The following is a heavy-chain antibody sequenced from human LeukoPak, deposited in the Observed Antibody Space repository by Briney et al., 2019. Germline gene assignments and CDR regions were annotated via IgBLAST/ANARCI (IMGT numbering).Heavy chain of an antibody. CDR2: INHSGST. V-gene: IGHV4-34*01. CDR3: ARVTAGTAFDI. D-gene: IGHD6-13*01. Sequence: SETLSLTCAVYGGSFSGYYWSWIRQPPGKGLEWIGEINHSGSTNYNPSLKSRVTISVDTSKNQFSLKLSSVTAADTAVYYCARVTAGTAFDIWGQGTMVTVSS. CDR1: GGSFSGYY. J-gene: IGHJ3*02.